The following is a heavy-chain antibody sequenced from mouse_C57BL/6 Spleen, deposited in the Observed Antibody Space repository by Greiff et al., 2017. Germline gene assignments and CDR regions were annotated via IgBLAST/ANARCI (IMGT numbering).Heavy chain of an antibody. CDR3: TRGDTTVPSWFAY. D-gene: IGHD1-1*01. CDR1: GFTFSSYA. V-gene: IGHV5-9-1*02. Sequence: EVKLMESGEGLVKPGGSLKLSCAASGFTFSSYAMSWVRQTPEKRLGWVAYISSGGDYIYYADTVKGRFTISRDNARNTLYLQMSSLKSEDTAMYYCTRGDTTVPSWFAYWGQGTLVTVSA. J-gene: IGHJ3*01. CDR2: ISSGGDYI.